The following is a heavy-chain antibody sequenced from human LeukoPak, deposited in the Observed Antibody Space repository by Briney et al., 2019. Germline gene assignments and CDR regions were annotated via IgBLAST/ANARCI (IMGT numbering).Heavy chain of an antibody. J-gene: IGHJ4*02. CDR3: ARQAHIAAAADY. Sequence: GESLKISCKGSGYSFTSYWIGWVRQVPGEGLEWMGIIDPGDSDTRYSPSFQGQVTILADKSISTAYLQWSSLKASDTAMYYCARQAHIAAAADYWGQGTLVTVSS. CDR1: GYSFTSYW. CDR2: IDPGDSDT. D-gene: IGHD6-13*01. V-gene: IGHV5-51*01.